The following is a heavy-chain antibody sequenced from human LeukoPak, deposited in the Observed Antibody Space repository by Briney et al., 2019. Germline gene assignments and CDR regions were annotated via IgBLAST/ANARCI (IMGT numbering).Heavy chain of an antibody. CDR1: GGSISSSSYY. V-gene: IGHV4-39*01. Sequence: PSETLSLTCTVSGGSISSSSYYWGWIRQPPGKGLEWIGSIYYSGSTYYNPSLKSRVTISVDTSKNQFSLKLSSVTAADTAVYYCARHGRLGNIMITFGGVIDYWGQGTLVTVSS. CDR2: IYYSGST. CDR3: ARHGRLGNIMITFGGVIDY. J-gene: IGHJ4*02. D-gene: IGHD3-16*01.